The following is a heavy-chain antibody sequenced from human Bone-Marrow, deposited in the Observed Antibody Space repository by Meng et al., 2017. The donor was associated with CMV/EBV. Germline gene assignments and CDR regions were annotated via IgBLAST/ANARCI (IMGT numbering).Heavy chain of an antibody. V-gene: IGHV3-30-3*01. CDR1: GFTFSSYA. D-gene: IGHD4-11*01. CDR3: AREASSNSRGFDP. J-gene: IGHJ5*02. CDR2: ISFDGTIK. Sequence: GGSLRLSCAASGFTFSSYAMHWVRQSPGKGLEWVAVISFDGTIKYYADSVKGRFTISRDNSKNTLYLQMNSLKTDDTAVYYCAREASSNSRGFDPCGQGTLVTVSS.